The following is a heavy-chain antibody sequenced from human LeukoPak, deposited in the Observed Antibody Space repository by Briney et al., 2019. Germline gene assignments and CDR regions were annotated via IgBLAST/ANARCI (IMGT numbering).Heavy chain of an antibody. D-gene: IGHD6-13*01. CDR2: INHSGST. CDR3: ASVPTSSWPSPVY. CDR1: GGPFSGSY. J-gene: IGHJ4*02. V-gene: IGHV4-34*01. Sequence: PSETLSLTCAVYGGPFSGSYWSWVRQPPGKGLEWIGEINHSGSTNYNPSLTSRVTISVDTSKNQFSLKLSSVTAADTAVYYCASVPTSSWPSPVYWGQGTLVTVSS.